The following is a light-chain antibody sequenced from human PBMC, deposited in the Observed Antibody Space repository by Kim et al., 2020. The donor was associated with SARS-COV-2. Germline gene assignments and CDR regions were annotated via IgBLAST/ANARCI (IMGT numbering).Light chain of an antibody. CDR2: STS. V-gene: IGKV1-39*01. Sequence: SASVGDTVTMSCRASQSINNFFLWFQQKPGKAPKLLIYSTSALQPGVPSRFSGRRSGSDFTLTISGLQREDFATYYCQQGDRTPYTFGQGTKLEI. CDR1: QSINNF. CDR3: QQGDRTPYT. J-gene: IGKJ2*01.